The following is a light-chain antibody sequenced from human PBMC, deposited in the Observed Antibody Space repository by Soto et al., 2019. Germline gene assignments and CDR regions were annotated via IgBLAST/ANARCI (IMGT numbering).Light chain of an antibody. CDR1: QNIYYN. CDR3: LQYHNLWA. V-gene: IGKV3-15*01. J-gene: IGKJ1*01. Sequence: LMAESAGTVSLSPEEKDTMSCRASQNIYYNVAWYQHRPGQAPRLLIYRASTRAPGVPARFSGSGSGTEFTLTISSLQPEDFTVYTSLQYHNLWAFGQGTMLDI. CDR2: RAS.